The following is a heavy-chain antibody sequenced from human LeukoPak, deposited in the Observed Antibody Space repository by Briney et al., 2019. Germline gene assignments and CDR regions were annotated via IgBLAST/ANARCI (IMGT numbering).Heavy chain of an antibody. J-gene: IGHJ4*02. V-gene: IGHV3-23*01. D-gene: IGHD5-12*01. CDR1: GFTFSSYA. CDR3: AKDSPYDWAKSDY. Sequence: GGSLRLSCAASGFTFSSYAMSWVRQAPGKGLGWVSAISGSGGSTYYADSVKGRLTISRDNSKNTLYLQMNSLRAEDTAVYYCAKDSPYDWAKSDYWGQGTLVTVSS. CDR2: ISGSGGST.